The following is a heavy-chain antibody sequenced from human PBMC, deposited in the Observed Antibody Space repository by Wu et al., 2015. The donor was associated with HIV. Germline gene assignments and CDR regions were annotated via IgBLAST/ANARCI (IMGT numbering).Heavy chain of an antibody. CDR1: GGTFSSYA. Sequence: QVQLVQSGAEVKKPGSSVKVSCKASGGTFSSYAISWVRQAPGQGLEWMGGIIPIFGTANYAQKFQGRVTITTDESTSTAYMELSSLRSEDTAVYYCARGGQSFGGVIVLYYYYGMDLWGQGTTVTVSS. D-gene: IGHD3-16*02. CDR3: ARGGQSFGGVIVLYYYYGMDL. V-gene: IGHV1-69*05. CDR2: IIPIFGTA. J-gene: IGHJ6*02.